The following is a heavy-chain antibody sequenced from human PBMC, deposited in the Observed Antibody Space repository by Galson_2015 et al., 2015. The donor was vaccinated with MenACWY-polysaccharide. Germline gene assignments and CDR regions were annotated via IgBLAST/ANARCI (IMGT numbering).Heavy chain of an antibody. V-gene: IGHV3-7*04. CDR1: GFTFSGYW. CDR3: ARGQKTLGP. Sequence: SLRLSCAASGFTFSGYWMSWVRQTPGKELEWVANIKQDGSENYYVDSVKGRTTISRDNAKNSLYLQMNSLRAEDTAVYYCARGQKTLGPWGQGTLVTVSS. J-gene: IGHJ5*02. CDR2: IKQDGSEN.